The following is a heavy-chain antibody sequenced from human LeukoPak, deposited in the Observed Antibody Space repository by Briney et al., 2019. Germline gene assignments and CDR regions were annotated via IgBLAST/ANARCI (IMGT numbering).Heavy chain of an antibody. CDR3: ARGQVVVAATNFDY. V-gene: IGHV3-23*01. CDR2: ISGSGGST. CDR1: GFTFSSYG. D-gene: IGHD2-15*01. Sequence: GGSLRLSCAASGFTFSSYGMSWVRQAPGKGLEWVSAISGSGGSTYYADSVKGRFTISRDNSKNTLYLQMNSLRAEDTAVYYCARGQVVVAATNFDYWGQGTLVTVSS. J-gene: IGHJ4*02.